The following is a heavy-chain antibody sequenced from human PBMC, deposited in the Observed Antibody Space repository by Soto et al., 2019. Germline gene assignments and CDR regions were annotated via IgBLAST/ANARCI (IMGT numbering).Heavy chain of an antibody. Sequence: GGSLRLSCAASGFTFNNFGMHWVRQAPGKGLEWVAVISYDASNKDYGDSLKGRFTISRDNSKNTLYLQMNSLRAEDTAVYNCARDLAGASISNWFDPWGQGTLVTVSS. V-gene: IGHV3-30*12. CDR3: ARDLAGASISNWFDP. J-gene: IGHJ5*02. D-gene: IGHD1-26*01. CDR1: GFTFNNFG. CDR2: ISYDASNK.